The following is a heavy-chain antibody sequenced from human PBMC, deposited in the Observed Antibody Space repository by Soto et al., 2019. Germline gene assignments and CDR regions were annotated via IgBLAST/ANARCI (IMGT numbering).Heavy chain of an antibody. V-gene: IGHV3-48*01. D-gene: IGHD4-17*01. Sequence: EVQLVESGGGLVQPGGSLRLSCAASGFTFTSYSLNWVRQAPGKGLEWVSYISSSSSAIYYADSVKGRFTISRDDAKNSLYLQMNSLRAEDTAVYYCARDRYGDYLVDYWGQGTLVTVSS. CDR2: ISSSSSAI. J-gene: IGHJ4*02. CDR3: ARDRYGDYLVDY. CDR1: GFTFTSYS.